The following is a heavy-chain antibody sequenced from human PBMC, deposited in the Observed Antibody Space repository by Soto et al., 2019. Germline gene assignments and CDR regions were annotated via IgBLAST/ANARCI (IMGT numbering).Heavy chain of an antibody. J-gene: IGHJ5*02. CDR1: GFSFSSYA. V-gene: IGHV3-30-3*01. CDR3: ARDMYSSDYFVKWFEA. CDR2: ISHDGINK. Sequence: QVLLVESGGGVVQPGRSLRLSCTASGFSFSSYAMYWFRQPPGKGLEWVAVISHDGINKHYADSGKGRDTVARDNSNHSLDLQLNSLRGEDTAMYYCARDMYSSDYFVKWFEAWGQGTLVTVSS. D-gene: IGHD6-19*01.